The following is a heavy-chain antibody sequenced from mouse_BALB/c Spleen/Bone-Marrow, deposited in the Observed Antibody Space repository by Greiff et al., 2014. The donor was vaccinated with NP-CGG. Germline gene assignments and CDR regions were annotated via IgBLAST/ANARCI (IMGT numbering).Heavy chain of an antibody. Sequence: QLQQSGAELAKPGASVKLSCTASGFNIKDTYMHWVKQRPEQGLGWIGRIDPANGDTKYDPKFQGKATITADTSSNTAYLQLSSLTSEDTAVYYCTKPSFYYGSSYWYFDVWGAGTTVTVSS. J-gene: IGHJ1*01. D-gene: IGHD1-1*01. CDR3: TKPSFYYGSSYWYFDV. V-gene: IGHV14-3*02. CDR2: IDPANGDT. CDR1: GFNIKDTY.